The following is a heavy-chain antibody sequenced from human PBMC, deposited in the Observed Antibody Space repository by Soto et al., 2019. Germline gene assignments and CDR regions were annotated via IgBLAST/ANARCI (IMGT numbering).Heavy chain of an antibody. D-gene: IGHD6-19*01. CDR1: GYTFTSYG. CDR2: ISAYNGNT. CDR3: SRPIRKYSSGWGYYFDY. V-gene: IGHV1-18*01. Sequence: AASVKVSCKASGYTFTSYGISWVRQAPGQGLEWMGWISAYNGNTNYAQKLQGRVTMTTDTSTSTAYMELRSLRSDDTAVYYCSRPIRKYSSGWGYYFDYWGQGTLVTVS. J-gene: IGHJ4*02.